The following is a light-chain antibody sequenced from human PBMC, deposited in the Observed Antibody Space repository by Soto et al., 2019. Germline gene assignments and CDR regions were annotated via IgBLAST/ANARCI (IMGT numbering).Light chain of an antibody. J-gene: IGKJ4*01. CDR3: QHRNNWPLT. CDR2: GIS. Sequence: EIVLTQSPGTLSLSPGERATLSCRASHTISSSYLAWYQQKPGQAPRLLMYGISRRATGIPDRFSGSGSGTDFTLTISSLEPEDFAVYYCQHRNNWPLTFGGGTTVEIK. V-gene: IGKV3D-20*02. CDR1: HTISSSY.